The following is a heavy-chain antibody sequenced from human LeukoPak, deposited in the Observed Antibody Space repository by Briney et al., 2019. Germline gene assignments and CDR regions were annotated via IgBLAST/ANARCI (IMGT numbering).Heavy chain of an antibody. CDR1: GGSFSGYY. CDR2: INHSGST. D-gene: IGHD5-18*01. Sequence: SETLSLTCAVYGGSFSGYYWSWIRQPPGKGLEWIGEINHSGSTNYNPSLKSRVTISVDTSKNQFSLKLSSVTAADTAVYYCARVPPGYSYGRSYWYFGLWGRGTLVTVSS. V-gene: IGHV4-34*01. CDR3: ARVPPGYSYGRSYWYFGL. J-gene: IGHJ2*01.